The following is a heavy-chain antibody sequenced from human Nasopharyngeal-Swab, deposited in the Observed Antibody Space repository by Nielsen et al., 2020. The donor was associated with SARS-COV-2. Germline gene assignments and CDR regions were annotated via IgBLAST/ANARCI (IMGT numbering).Heavy chain of an antibody. Sequence: GGSLRLSCAASGFTFSDSAIHWVRQAPGKGLEWVSGISWNSGSIGYADSVKGRFTISRDNAKNSLYLQMNSLRAEDTALYYCAKDGQRLLYYYAMDVWGQGTTVTVSS. V-gene: IGHV3-9*01. CDR2: ISWNSGSI. J-gene: IGHJ6*02. D-gene: IGHD1-1*01. CDR3: AKDGQRLLYYYAMDV. CDR1: GFTFSDSA.